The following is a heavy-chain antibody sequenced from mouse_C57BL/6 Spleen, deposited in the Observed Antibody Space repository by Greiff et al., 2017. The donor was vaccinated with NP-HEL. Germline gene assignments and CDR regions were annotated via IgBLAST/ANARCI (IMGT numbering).Heavy chain of an antibody. D-gene: IGHD4-1*01. V-gene: IGHV1-18*01. CDR3: ARPLTGSYWYFDV. CDR2: INPNNGGT. CDR1: GYTFTDYN. Sequence: EVKLQESGPELVKPGASVKIPCKASGYTFTDYNMDWVKQSHGKSLEWIGDINPNNGGTIYNQKFKGKATLTVDKSSSTAYMELRSLTSEDTAVYYCARPLTGSYWYFDVWGTGTTVTVSS. J-gene: IGHJ1*03.